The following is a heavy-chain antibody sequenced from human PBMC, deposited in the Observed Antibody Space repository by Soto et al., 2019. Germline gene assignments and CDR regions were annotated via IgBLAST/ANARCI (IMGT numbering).Heavy chain of an antibody. J-gene: IGHJ6*03. Sequence: GSLRLSCAASGFTFSNAWMSWVRQAPGKGLEWVGRIKSKTDGGTTDYAAPVKGRFTISRDDSKDTLYLQMNSLKTEDTAVYYCTSLGGGSGSYYDYYYYMDVWGKGTTVTVSS. CDR2: IKSKTDGGTT. CDR3: TSLGGGSGSYYDYYYYMDV. V-gene: IGHV3-15*01. D-gene: IGHD3-10*01. CDR1: GFTFSNAW.